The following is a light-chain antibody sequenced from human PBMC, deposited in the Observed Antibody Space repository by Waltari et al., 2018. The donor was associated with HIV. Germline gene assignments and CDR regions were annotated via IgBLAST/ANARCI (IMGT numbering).Light chain of an antibody. CDR1: ALPKKY. CDR2: DDN. J-gene: IGLJ3*02. V-gene: IGLV3-10*01. Sequence: SYELIQPPSVSVSPGQTARITCSGDALPKKYAYWYQQKSGKAPVLGIYDDNKRPSGIPDGFSGSSSGTLVTLIITRAQVEDEGDYYCYSTDTSNERLLFGGGTKLTVL. CDR3: YSTDTSNERLL.